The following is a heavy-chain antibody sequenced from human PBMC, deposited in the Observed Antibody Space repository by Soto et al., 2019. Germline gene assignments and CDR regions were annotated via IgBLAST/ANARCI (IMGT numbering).Heavy chain of an antibody. J-gene: IGHJ6*03. CDR1: GYSFTSYW. Sequence: TCKGSGYSFTSYWIGWVRQMPGKGLEWMGIIYPGDSDTRCSPSFQGQVTISADKSISTAYLQWSSLEASDTAMYYCARQRLITFGGSRYYYYMDVWGKGTTVTVSS. V-gene: IGHV5-51*01. CDR2: IYPGDSDT. CDR3: ARQRLITFGGSRYYYYMDV. D-gene: IGHD3-16*01.